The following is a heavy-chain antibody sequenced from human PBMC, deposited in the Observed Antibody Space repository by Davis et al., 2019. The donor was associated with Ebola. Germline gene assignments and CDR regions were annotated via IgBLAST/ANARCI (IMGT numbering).Heavy chain of an antibody. CDR1: GYTFTNYA. D-gene: IGHD2-15*01. CDR2: IHGGNGNR. J-gene: IGHJ6*02. Sequence: ASVKVSCKAPGYTFTNYAMHWVRQAPGQRLEWMGWIHGGNGNREYSQKFQGRVTITMDTSASTAYMELSSLRSEDTAVYYCARDGGYCSGGSCYNYGMDVWGQGTTVTVSS. V-gene: IGHV1-3*01. CDR3: ARDGGYCSGGSCYNYGMDV.